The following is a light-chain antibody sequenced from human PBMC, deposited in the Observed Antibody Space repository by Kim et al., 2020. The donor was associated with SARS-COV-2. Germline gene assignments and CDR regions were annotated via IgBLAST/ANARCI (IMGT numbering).Light chain of an antibody. J-gene: IGKJ4*01. V-gene: IGKV3-11*01. CDR2: DAS. CDR3: QQRSNWPLT. CDR1: QSVSSY. Sequence: SPGERATLSCRASQSVSSYLAWYQQKPGQAPRLLVYDASNRATGIPARFSGSGSGTDFTLTISSLEPEDFAVYYCQQRSNWPLTFGGGTKVDIK.